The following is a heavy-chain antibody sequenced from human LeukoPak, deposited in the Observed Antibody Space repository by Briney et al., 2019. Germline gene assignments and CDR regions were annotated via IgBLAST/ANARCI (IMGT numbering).Heavy chain of an antibody. V-gene: IGHV3-74*01. Sequence: PGGSLRLSCEASGFPFSDYWMHWVRQAPGKGLVWVSLTNSDSRDIKYAASVKGRFTISRDNAKNTLYLHMNNLRAEDTAVYYCARGKAGDDTNWFSDLWGRGTLVTVSS. CDR2: TNSDSRDI. CDR1: GFPFSDYW. D-gene: IGHD3-10*01. J-gene: IGHJ2*01. CDR3: ARGKAGDDTNWFSDL.